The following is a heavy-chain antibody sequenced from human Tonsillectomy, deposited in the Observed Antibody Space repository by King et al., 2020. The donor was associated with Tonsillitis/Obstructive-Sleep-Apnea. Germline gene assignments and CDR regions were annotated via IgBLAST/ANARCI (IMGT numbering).Heavy chain of an antibody. D-gene: IGHD2-2*01. J-gene: IGHJ3*02. V-gene: IGHV5-51*01. Sequence: VQLVESGAEVQKPGESIKISCKASGYSFTNNWIGWVRQMPGKGLEWMGFIYPGDSDTRYSPSFQGQVTISADKSISTAYLQWSSLKASDTAMYYCARLEMRAAAKAFDIWGQGTMVSVSS. CDR2: IYPGDSDT. CDR1: GYSFTNNW. CDR3: ARLEMRAAAKAFDI.